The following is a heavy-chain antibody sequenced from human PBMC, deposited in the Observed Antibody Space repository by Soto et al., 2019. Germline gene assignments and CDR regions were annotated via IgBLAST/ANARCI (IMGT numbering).Heavy chain of an antibody. J-gene: IGHJ6*02. CDR2: ITGSGKSA. Sequence: HPWGSIKLSCAASGLRVNTFVMTGSRKIPGEGLEWVSSITGSGKSAYYADSVKGRVTISRDNSKNTLYLQISSLGVDDTAVYHCAVHLGQNYYTMDVWGQGTTVTVSS. V-gene: IGHV3-23*01. CDR1: GLRVNTFV. CDR3: AVHLGQNYYTMDV.